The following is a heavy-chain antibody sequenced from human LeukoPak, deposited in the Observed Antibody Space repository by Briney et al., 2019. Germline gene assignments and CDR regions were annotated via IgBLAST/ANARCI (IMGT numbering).Heavy chain of an antibody. Sequence: PSETLSLTCNVSGDSISSGDYYRSWIRQPPGKGLEWIGYIYYSGSTYYNPSLKSRVTISVDTSKNQFSLKLSSVTAADTAVYYCARDSSGYYRLDYWGQGTLVTVSS. CDR2: IYYSGST. J-gene: IGHJ4*02. D-gene: IGHD3-22*01. CDR1: GDSISSGDYY. CDR3: ARDSSGYYRLDY. V-gene: IGHV4-30-4*01.